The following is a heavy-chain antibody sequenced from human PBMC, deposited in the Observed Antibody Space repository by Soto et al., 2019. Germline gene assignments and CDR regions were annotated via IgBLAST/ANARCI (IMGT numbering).Heavy chain of an antibody. CDR2: ISGSGGCT. J-gene: IGHJ4*02. Sequence: PQRHCWAASWCTFVSLGRRRVRQTTRMGLEWVSAISGSGGCTYYADSVKGRFTISRDNSKNTLYLQMNSLRVEDTVVYYCARDPSYSRGWRSFDYWGQGTLVTVSS. D-gene: IGHD6-19*01. CDR1: WCTFVSLG. CDR3: ARDPSYSRGWRSFDY. V-gene: IGHV3-23*01.